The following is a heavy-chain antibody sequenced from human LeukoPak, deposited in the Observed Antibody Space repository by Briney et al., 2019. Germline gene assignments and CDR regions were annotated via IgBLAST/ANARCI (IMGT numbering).Heavy chain of an antibody. CDR1: GYTFTSCD. D-gene: IGHD3-10*01. CDR2: MNPNSGNT. CDR3: ARASSGSYYDYYYYMDV. V-gene: IGHV1-8*01. Sequence: ASVKVSCKASGYTFTSCDINWVRQPTGQGLEWMGWMNPNSGNTGYAQKFQGRVTMTRNTSISTAYMELSSLRSEDTAVYYCARASSGSYYDYYYYMDVWGKGTTVTVSS. J-gene: IGHJ6*03.